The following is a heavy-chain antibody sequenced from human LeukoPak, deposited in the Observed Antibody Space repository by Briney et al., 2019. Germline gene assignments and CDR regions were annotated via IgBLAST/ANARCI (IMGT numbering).Heavy chain of an antibody. J-gene: IGHJ6*02. Sequence: PSETLSLTCTVSGGSISSYYWSWIRQPPGKGLKWIGYIYYSGSPNYNPSLKSRVTISVDTSKNQFSLKLSSVTAADTAVYYCARTYCSSTSCYAASGMDVWGQGTTITVSS. CDR3: ARTYCSSTSCYAASGMDV. D-gene: IGHD2-2*01. V-gene: IGHV4-59*01. CDR1: GGSISSYY. CDR2: IYYSGSP.